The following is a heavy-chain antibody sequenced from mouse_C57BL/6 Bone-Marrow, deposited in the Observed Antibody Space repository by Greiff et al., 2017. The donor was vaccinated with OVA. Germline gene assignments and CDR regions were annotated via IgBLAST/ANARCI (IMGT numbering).Heavy chain of an antibody. CDR3: ARRWLLRGYYAMDY. Sequence: EVKLVESGGGLVKPGGSLKLSCAASGFTFSDYGMHWVRQAPEKGLEWVAYISSGSSTIYYADTVTGRFTISRDNAKNTLFLQMTSLRSEDTAMYYCARRWLLRGYYAMDYWGQGTSVTVSS. D-gene: IGHD2-3*01. V-gene: IGHV5-17*01. J-gene: IGHJ4*01. CDR2: ISSGSSTI. CDR1: GFTFSDYG.